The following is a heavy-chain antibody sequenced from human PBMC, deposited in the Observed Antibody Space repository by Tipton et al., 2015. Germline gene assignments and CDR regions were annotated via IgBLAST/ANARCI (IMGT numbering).Heavy chain of an antibody. Sequence: SLRLSCAASGFTFSKYAMSWVRQAPGKGLEWVSTITGTGGSTYYADSVKGRFTISRDNAKNSLFLQMNSLRDEDTAFYYCARDCNSSSCSSNYAMDVWGRGTTVTVSS. CDR2: ITGTGGST. J-gene: IGHJ6*02. V-gene: IGHV3-23*01. D-gene: IGHD2-2*01. CDR1: GFTFSKYA. CDR3: ARDCNSSSCSSNYAMDV.